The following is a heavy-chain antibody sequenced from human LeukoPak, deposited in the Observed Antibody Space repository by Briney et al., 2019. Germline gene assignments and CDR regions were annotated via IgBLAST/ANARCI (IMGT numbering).Heavy chain of an antibody. CDR1: GFIFSGAW. CDR2: IKEDGSEK. J-gene: IGHJ4*02. Sequence: GGSLRLSCAASGFIFSGAWMSWVRQAPGKGLEWVANIKEDGSEKHYVDSVNGRFTISRDNAKSSVYLQMNSLRAEDTAVYYCARIMNSSPDYWGQGTLVTVSS. CDR3: ARIMNSSPDY. V-gene: IGHV3-7*01. D-gene: IGHD6-13*01.